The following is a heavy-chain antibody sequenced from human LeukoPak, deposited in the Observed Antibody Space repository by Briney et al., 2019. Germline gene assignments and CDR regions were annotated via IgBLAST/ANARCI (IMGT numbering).Heavy chain of an antibody. J-gene: IGHJ4*02. Sequence: SETLSLTCTVSGGSISSGGYYWSWIRQPPGKGLEWIGYIYHSGSTYYNPSLKSRVTISVDRSKNQFSLKLSSVTAADTAVYYCARATTDIPYSSSWPPRYYFDYWGQGTLVTVSS. CDR2: IYHSGST. V-gene: IGHV4-30-2*01. CDR3: ARATTDIPYSSSWPPRYYFDY. CDR1: GGSISSGGYY. D-gene: IGHD6-13*01.